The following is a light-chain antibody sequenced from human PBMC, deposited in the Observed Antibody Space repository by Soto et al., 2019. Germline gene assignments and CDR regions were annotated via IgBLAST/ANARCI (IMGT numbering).Light chain of an antibody. CDR3: SSYAGTNNVV. J-gene: IGLJ3*02. V-gene: IGLV2-8*01. Sequence: QSALTQPPSASGSPGQSVTLSCTGTSSDVGGYNYVSWYQQHPGKAPKLVIYEVSKRPSGVPDRFSGSQSGNTASLTVSGLQAEDEADYYCSSYAGTNNVVFGGGTQLTVL. CDR1: SSDVGGYNY. CDR2: EVS.